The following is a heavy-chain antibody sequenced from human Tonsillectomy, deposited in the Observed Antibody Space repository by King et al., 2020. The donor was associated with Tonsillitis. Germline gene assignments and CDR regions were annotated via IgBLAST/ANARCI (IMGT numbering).Heavy chain of an antibody. CDR2: ISAHNVNT. CDR3: VRATYYYEGVY. Sequence: QLVQSGAEVKKPGASVKVSCKASGYTFTNYGFSWVRQAPGQGLEWMGWISAHNVNTNYAQKFQGRVTMTTDTSTSTAYMDLRSLRSDDTAVYYCVRATYYYEGVYWGQGTLVTVSS. J-gene: IGHJ4*02. CDR1: GYTFTNYG. V-gene: IGHV1-18*01. D-gene: IGHD3-22*01.